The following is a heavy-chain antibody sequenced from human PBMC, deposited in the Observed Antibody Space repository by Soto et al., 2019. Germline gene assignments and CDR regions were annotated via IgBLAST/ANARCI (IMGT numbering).Heavy chain of an antibody. D-gene: IGHD2-2*01. CDR3: ARGRYQLPFYGMDV. CDR2: IYTSGST. CDR1: GGSISSYY. J-gene: IGHJ6*02. Sequence: SETLSLTCTVSGGSISSYYWSWILQPAGKGLEWIGRIYTSGSTNYNPSLKSRVTMSVDTSKNQCSLKLSSVTAADTAVYYRARGRYQLPFYGMDVWGQGATVTVSS. V-gene: IGHV4-4*07.